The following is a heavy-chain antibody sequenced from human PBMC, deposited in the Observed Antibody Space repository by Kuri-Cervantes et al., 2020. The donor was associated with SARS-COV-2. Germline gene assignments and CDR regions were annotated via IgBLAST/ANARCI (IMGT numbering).Heavy chain of an antibody. CDR1: GYSISSGYY. J-gene: IGHJ3*02. D-gene: IGHD6-6*01. Sequence: ESLKISCTVSGYSISSGYYWGWIRQPPGKGLEWIGSIYHSGGTYYNPSLKSRVTISVDTSKNQFSLKLSSVTAADTAVYYCAGEYSSFAMDAFDIWGQGTMVTVSS. V-gene: IGHV4-38-2*02. CDR3: AGEYSSFAMDAFDI. CDR2: IYHSGGT.